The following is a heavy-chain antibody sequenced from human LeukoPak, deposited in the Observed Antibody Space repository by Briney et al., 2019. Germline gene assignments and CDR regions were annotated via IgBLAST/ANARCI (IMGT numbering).Heavy chain of an antibody. CDR2: VRSSGRDI. V-gene: IGHV3-21*01. Sequence: GGSVRPSCEVSGFTLSSYSMSWVRQAPGKGLEWVSSVRSSGRDIFYADSVRGRFTIARDDAKNSLYLQMNSLRAEDTAVYYCARGPDIAVAPLQHWGQGTLVTVSS. CDR1: GFTLSSYS. J-gene: IGHJ1*01. D-gene: IGHD6-19*01. CDR3: ARGPDIAVAPLQH.